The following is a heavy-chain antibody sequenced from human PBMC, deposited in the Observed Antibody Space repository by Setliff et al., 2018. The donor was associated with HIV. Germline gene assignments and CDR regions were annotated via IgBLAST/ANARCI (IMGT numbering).Heavy chain of an antibody. CDR1: GGSISSGGYY. CDR2: IYHSGST. J-gene: IGHJ4*02. CDR3: ARSGDYYESSGYYRY. Sequence: SETLSLTCTVSGGSISSGGYYGSWIPQHPGKGLEWIGYIYHSGSTFYNPSLQSRAAISVDGSKYHLSLKLFSVTAADTAVYSCARSGDYYESSGYYRYWGQGALVTVSS. V-gene: IGHV4-31*03. D-gene: IGHD3-22*01.